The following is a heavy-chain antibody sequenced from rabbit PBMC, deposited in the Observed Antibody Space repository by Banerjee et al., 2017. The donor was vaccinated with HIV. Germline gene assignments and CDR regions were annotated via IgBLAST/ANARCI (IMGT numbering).Heavy chain of an antibody. CDR1: GFDFSSNA. CDR3: ARDFPHYAGYAGYGYGLFNL. D-gene: IGHD6-1*01. Sequence: QEQLEESGGDLVKPEGSLTLTCRASGFDFSSNAMCWVRQAPGKGPEWIACIYSGNSGRTRFAKWAEGRFTISKASSTTVTLQMTSLTAADTATYFCARDFPHYAGYAGYGYGLFNLWGPGTLVTVS. V-gene: IGHV1S45*01. CDR2: IYSGNSGRT. J-gene: IGHJ4*01.